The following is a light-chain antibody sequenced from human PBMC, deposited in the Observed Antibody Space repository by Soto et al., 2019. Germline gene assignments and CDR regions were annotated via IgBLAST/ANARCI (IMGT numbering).Light chain of an antibody. J-gene: IGKJ4*01. CDR2: DAS. CDR3: QQRTNWPLT. V-gene: IGKV3-11*01. CDR1: QSIGSY. Sequence: EIVLTQSPATLSLSPGERATLSCRASQSIGSYLAWYQQRGGQAPRLLIDDASNRATGIPARFSGSGSGTDFTLTISSLEPEDFALYYCQQRTNWPLTFGGGTKVDIK.